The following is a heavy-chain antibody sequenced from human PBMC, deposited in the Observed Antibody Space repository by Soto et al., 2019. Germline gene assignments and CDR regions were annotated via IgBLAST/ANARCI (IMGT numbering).Heavy chain of an antibody. D-gene: IGHD3-16*01. Sequence: QVQLVQSGAEVKKPGASVKVSCKASGYAFSSYTMHWLRQAPGQRLEWMGWINTGNGKTKYLEKFQDRVTITRDTSASTAHMELRSLRSEDTAVYYCARDTWGDYWGQGSLVTVSS. CDR3: ARDTWGDY. J-gene: IGHJ4*02. V-gene: IGHV1-3*04. CDR1: GYAFSSYT. CDR2: INTGNGKT.